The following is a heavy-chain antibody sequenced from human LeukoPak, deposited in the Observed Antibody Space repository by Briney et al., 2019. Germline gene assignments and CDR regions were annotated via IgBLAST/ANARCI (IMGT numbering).Heavy chain of an antibody. CDR1: GFSFSDYY. J-gene: IGHJ5*02. V-gene: IGHV3-11*01. D-gene: IGHD3-22*01. Sequence: GGSLRLSCAASGFSFSDYYMSWIRQAPGKGLECVSYISSSGDSAYYADSVKGRFTISRDNAKNSLYLQMNSLRAEDTAVYFCAKGGDSSGYYPWGQGTLVTVS. CDR2: ISSSGDSA. CDR3: AKGGDSSGYYP.